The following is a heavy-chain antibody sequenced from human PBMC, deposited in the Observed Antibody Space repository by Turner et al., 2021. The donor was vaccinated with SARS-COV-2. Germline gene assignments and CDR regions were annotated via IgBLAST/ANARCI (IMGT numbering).Heavy chain of an antibody. D-gene: IGHD5-18*01. J-gene: IGHJ4*02. CDR3: ARCEHGYSYDFGFDY. Sequence: QLQLQESGPGLVKRSETLSLTCAVSGGSISSISYYWDWIRQPPGKGLEWIGSIYFSGINYDNPALKSRVTISVDTSNNQFSLKLSSVTAADTAVYYCARCEHGYSYDFGFDYWGQGTLLTVSS. CDR1: GGSISSISYY. V-gene: IGHV4-39*01. CDR2: IYFSGIN.